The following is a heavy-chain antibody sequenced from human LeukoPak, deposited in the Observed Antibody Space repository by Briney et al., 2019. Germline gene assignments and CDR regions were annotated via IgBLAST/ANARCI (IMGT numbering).Heavy chain of an antibody. Sequence: GGSLRLSSSASEFTFSSYWMHWVRQAPGKGLEWVSLIYSGGSTYYANSVKGRFTISRDNSKNTLYLQMNSLRAEDTAVYYCAKGGVLRYFDWLLRNNWFDPWGQGTLVTVSS. J-gene: IGHJ5*02. CDR1: EFTFSSYW. V-gene: IGHV3-66*01. CDR2: IYSGGST. D-gene: IGHD3-9*01. CDR3: AKGGVLRYFDWLLRNNWFDP.